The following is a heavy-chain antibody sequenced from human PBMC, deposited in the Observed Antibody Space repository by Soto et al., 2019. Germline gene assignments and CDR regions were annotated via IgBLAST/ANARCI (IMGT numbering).Heavy chain of an antibody. CDR3: ARERVVAHYYYYGMDV. CDR1: GGSFSGYY. V-gene: IGHV4-34*01. D-gene: IGHD3-22*01. Sequence: QVQLQQWGAGLLKPSETLSLTCAVYGGSFSGYYWSWIRQPPGKGLEWIGEINHSGSTNYNPSLKGRVTISGDTSKNQFSLKLSSVTAADTAVYYCARERVVAHYYYYGMDVWGQGTTVTVSS. J-gene: IGHJ6*02. CDR2: INHSGST.